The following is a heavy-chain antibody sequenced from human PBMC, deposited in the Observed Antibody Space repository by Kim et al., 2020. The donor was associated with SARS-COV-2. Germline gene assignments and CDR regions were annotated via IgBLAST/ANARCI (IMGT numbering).Heavy chain of an antibody. D-gene: IGHD1-7*01. V-gene: IGHV1-69*13. J-gene: IGHJ4*02. CDR2: IIPIFGTA. CDR3: ARLGQWRGGWNYVL. CDR1: GGTFSSYA. Sequence: SVKVSCKASGGTFSSYAISWVRQAPGQGLEWMGGIIPIFGTANYAQKFQGRVTITADESTSTAYMELSSLRSEDTVVYYCARLGQWRGGWNYVLWGQGTLVTVSS.